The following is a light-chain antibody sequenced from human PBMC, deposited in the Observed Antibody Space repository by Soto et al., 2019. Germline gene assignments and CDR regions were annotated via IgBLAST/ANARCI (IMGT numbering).Light chain of an antibody. Sequence: QSALTQPPSASGSPGQSVTISCTGTSSDVGGYNYVSWYQQHPGKAPKLIIYEVTKRPSGVPDRFSGSKSGNTASLTVSGLLAEDEADYYCSSHAGIINVVFGGGT. V-gene: IGLV2-8*01. J-gene: IGLJ3*02. CDR3: SSHAGIINVV. CDR2: EVT. CDR1: SSDVGGYNY.